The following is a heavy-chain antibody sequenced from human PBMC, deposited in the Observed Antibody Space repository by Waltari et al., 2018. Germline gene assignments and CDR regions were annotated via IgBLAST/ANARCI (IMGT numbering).Heavy chain of an antibody. Sequence: QVQLQQSGPGLVKHSQTLSLTCAISGDSFPSNSAAWNWMRQSPSRGLEWLGRTYYRSKWYNDYAVSMKSRITINPDTSKNQFSLQLNSVTPEDTAVYYCVREDSSGGRGFDYWGQGTLVTVSS. CDR3: VREDSSGGRGFDY. D-gene: IGHD3-22*01. CDR1: GDSFPSNSAA. CDR2: TYYRSKWYN. J-gene: IGHJ4*02. V-gene: IGHV6-1*01.